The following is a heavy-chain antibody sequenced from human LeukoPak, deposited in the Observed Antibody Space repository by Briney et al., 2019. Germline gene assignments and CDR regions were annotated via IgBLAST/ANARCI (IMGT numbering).Heavy chain of an antibody. Sequence: PSETLSLTCTVSGVSISSYSWSWIRQPAGKGLDWIGRIYTGGSTNYNPSLKSRVTMSVDTSKNQFSLKLSSVTAADTAVYYCARDTYNYGSSAYYFDYWGQGTLVTVSS. D-gene: IGHD5-18*01. CDR3: ARDTYNYGSSAYYFDY. CDR2: IYTGGST. V-gene: IGHV4-4*07. J-gene: IGHJ4*02. CDR1: GVSISSYS.